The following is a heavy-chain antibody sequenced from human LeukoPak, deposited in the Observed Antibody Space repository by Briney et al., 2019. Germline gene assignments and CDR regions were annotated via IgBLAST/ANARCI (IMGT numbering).Heavy chain of an antibody. CDR2: IYYSGST. V-gene: IGHV4-59*01. Sequence: SETLSLTCIVSGGSISSYYWSWIRQPPGKRLEWIGHIYYSGSTNYNPSLKSRVTISVDTSKNQFSLKLSSVTAADTAVYYCASRSSIWSGYQDTLYYFDSWGQGTLVTVSS. CDR1: GGSISSYY. D-gene: IGHD3-3*01. J-gene: IGHJ4*02. CDR3: ASRSSIWSGYQDTLYYFDS.